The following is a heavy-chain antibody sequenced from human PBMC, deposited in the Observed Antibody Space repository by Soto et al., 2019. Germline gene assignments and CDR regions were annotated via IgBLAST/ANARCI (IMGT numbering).Heavy chain of an antibody. J-gene: IGHJ6*02. CDR1: GNTFTSYA. V-gene: IGHV1-3*01. CDR3: ARGVGSGWYPDNYYGMDV. D-gene: IGHD6-19*01. CDR2: INAGNGNT. Sequence: GASVKVSCKAPGNTFTSYAIHWVRQAPGQRLEWMGWINAGNGNTKYSQKLQGRATISRDTSARTAYMELSSLRYEDTAVYYCARGVGSGWYPDNYYGMDVWGQGTTVTVSS.